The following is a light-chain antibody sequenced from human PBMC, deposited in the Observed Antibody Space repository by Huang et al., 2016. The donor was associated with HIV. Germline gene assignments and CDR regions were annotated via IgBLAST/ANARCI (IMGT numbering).Light chain of an antibody. CDR3: HQYYNTRYT. V-gene: IGKV4-1*01. CDR1: QSVLYSSNNKNY. Sequence: DIVMTQSPDSLAVSLGERATINCKSSQSVLYSSNNKNYLSWYQQKPGQSPKLLISWASTRESGVPDRFSGSGFGTDFTLTISSLQAEDVAVYYCHQYYNTRYTFGQGTKLEIK. J-gene: IGKJ2*01. CDR2: WAS.